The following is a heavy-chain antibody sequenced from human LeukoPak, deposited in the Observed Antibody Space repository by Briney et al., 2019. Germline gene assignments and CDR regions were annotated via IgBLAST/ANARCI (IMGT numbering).Heavy chain of an antibody. CDR2: INTNTGNP. V-gene: IGHV7-4-1*02. Sequence: ASVKVSCKASGYTFTSYAMNWVRQAPGQGLEWMGWINTNTGNPTYAQGFTGRFVFSSDTSVSTAYLQISSLKAEDTAVYYCARSYPPHYYDSSGYFQAGYWGQGTLVTVSS. CDR1: GYTFTSYA. D-gene: IGHD3-22*01. J-gene: IGHJ4*02. CDR3: ARSYPPHYYDSSGYFQAGY.